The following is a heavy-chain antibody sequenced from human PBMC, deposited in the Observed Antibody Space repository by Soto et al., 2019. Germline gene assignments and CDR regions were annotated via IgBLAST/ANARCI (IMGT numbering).Heavy chain of an antibody. CDR1: GFTFSSYA. Sequence: EVQLLESGGGLVQPGGSLRLSCAASGFTFSSYAMSWVRQAPGKGLEWVSAISGSGGGTYYADSVKGRFTISRDNSKNTLYLQMNSLRAEDTAVYYCASHSYYDILTGYPYFDYWGQGTLVTVSS. D-gene: IGHD3-9*01. CDR3: ASHSYYDILTGYPYFDY. J-gene: IGHJ4*02. CDR2: ISGSGGGT. V-gene: IGHV3-23*01.